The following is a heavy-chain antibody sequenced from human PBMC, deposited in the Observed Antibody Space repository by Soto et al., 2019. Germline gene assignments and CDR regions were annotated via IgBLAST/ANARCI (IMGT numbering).Heavy chain of an antibody. Sequence: QVQLVQSGAEVKKPGSSVKVSCKASGGTFSSYAISWVRQAPGQGLEWMGGIIPIFGTANYAQKFQGRVTITADESTSTAYMELSSLRSEDTAVYYCAGSIAAAGTGGPSYYYYDGMDVWGQGTTVTVSS. D-gene: IGHD6-13*01. V-gene: IGHV1-69*01. J-gene: IGHJ6*02. CDR1: GGTFSSYA. CDR2: IIPIFGTA. CDR3: AGSIAAAGTGGPSYYYYDGMDV.